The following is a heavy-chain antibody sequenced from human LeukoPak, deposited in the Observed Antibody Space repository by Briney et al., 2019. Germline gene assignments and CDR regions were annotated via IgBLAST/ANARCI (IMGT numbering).Heavy chain of an antibody. V-gene: IGHV3-15*01. Sequence: GGSLRLSCAASGFTFSNAWMSWVRQAPGKGLEWVGRIKSKTDGGTTDYAAPVKGRFTISRDDSKNTLYLQMNSLKTEDTAVYYCTTAQRAPRGMTYYDYVWGSYRPPSYYFDYWGQGTLVTVSS. J-gene: IGHJ4*02. D-gene: IGHD3-16*02. CDR3: TTAQRAPRGMTYYDYVWGSYRPPSYYFDY. CDR1: GFTFSNAW. CDR2: IKSKTDGGTT.